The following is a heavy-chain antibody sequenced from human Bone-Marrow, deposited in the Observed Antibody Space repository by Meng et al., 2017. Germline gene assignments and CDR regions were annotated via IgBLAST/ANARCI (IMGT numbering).Heavy chain of an antibody. D-gene: IGHD7-27*01. CDR2: IDGSGSGK. Sequence: GESLKISCAASGFTFTDYYMIWIRQAPGKGLGLVSYIDGSGSGKVYADSVKGRFTISRDNAKNSLYLQMNSLRAEDTAVYYCASWGWEFDPWGQGTLVTVSS. CDR1: GFTFTDYY. CDR3: ASWGWEFDP. V-gene: IGHV3-11*04. J-gene: IGHJ5*02.